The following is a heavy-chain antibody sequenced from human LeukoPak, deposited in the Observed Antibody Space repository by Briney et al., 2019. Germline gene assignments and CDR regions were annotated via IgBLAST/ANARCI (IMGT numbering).Heavy chain of an antibody. J-gene: IGHJ6*04. V-gene: IGHV3-64D*06. CDR3: VRSVCSGGSCNYYYYGMDV. CDR1: GFTFSSYA. CDR2: ISSNGGST. D-gene: IGHD2-15*01. Sequence: GGSLRLSCSVSGFTFSSYAMHWVRQPPGKGLEYVSAISSNGGSTYYADSVKGRFTISRDNPKNTLYLQMSGLRAEDTAVYYCVRSVCSGGSCNYYYYGMDVWGKGTTVTVSS.